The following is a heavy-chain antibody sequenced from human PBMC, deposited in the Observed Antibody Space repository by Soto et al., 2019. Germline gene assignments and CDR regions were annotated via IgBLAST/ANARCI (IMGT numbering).Heavy chain of an antibody. CDR2: INHSGST. CDR1: GGSFSGYY. D-gene: IGHD3-10*01. J-gene: IGHJ6*02. Sequence: SETLSLTCAVYGGSFSGYYWSWIRQPPGKGLEWIGEINHSGSTNYNPSLKSRVTISVDTSKNQFSLKLSSVTAADTAVYYCARVDVTMVRGVIPPRYYYYGMDVWGQGTMVTVSS. V-gene: IGHV4-34*01. CDR3: ARVDVTMVRGVIPPRYYYYGMDV.